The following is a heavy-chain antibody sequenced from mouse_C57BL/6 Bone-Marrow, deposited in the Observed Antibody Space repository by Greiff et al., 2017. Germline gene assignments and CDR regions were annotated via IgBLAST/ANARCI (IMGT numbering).Heavy chain of an antibody. D-gene: IGHD2-3*01. CDR2: IDPEIGDT. V-gene: IGHV14-4*01. J-gene: IGHJ2*01. CDR3: SSVDGNYFDF. Sequence: EVKLMESGAELVRPGASVKLSCTASGFNIKDDYIHWVKQRPEQGLEWIGWIDPEIGDTEYASQFQGKATITSDTSSNTSYLQLSSLTSEDTAVYYCSSVDGNYFDFWGQGTPLTVAS. CDR1: GFNIKDDY.